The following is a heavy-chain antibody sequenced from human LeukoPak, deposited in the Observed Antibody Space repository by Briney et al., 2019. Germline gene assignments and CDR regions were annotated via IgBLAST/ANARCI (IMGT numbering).Heavy chain of an antibody. V-gene: IGHV1-2*02. Sequence: ASVKVSCKASGYTFTGHYIYWVRQAPGQGLECMGWINPKTGDTDSVQRFQGRVSMTRDPSLNTTFMDLSRLRSDDTAAYYCARAASHYNFRDNYYFLDVWGGGTTVTVSS. CDR1: GYTFTGHY. CDR3: ARAASHYNFRDNYYFLDV. CDR2: INPKTGDT. J-gene: IGHJ6*03. D-gene: IGHD5-24*01.